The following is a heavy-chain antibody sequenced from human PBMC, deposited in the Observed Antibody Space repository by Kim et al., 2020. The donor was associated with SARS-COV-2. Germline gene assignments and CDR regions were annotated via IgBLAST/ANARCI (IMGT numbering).Heavy chain of an antibody. V-gene: IGHV5-51*01. D-gene: IGHD1-1*01. Sequence: GESLKISCKGSGYTFTTYWIGWVRQMPGKGLEWMGAIDPGDSDTRYSPSFQGHVTFSADKSISTAYLQWRRLEASDTAMYYCAGLRADEYNIRYAMDVWGQGTTVTVSS. J-gene: IGHJ6*02. CDR1: GYTFTTYW. CDR2: IDPGDSDT. CDR3: AGLRADEYNIRYAMDV.